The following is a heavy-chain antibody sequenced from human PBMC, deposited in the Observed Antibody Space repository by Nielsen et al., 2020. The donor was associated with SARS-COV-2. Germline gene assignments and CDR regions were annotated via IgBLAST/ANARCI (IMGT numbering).Heavy chain of an antibody. V-gene: IGHV1-24*01. CDR3: ATAFPGPVGGITYYDILY. CDR1: GYTLTELS. Sequence: ASMKVSCKVSGYTLTELSMHWVRQAPGKGLEWMGGFDPEDGETIYAQKFQGRVTMTEDTSTDTAYMELSSLRSEDTAVYYCATAFPGPVGGITYYDILYWGQGTLVTVSS. J-gene: IGHJ4*02. CDR2: FDPEDGET. D-gene: IGHD3-9*01.